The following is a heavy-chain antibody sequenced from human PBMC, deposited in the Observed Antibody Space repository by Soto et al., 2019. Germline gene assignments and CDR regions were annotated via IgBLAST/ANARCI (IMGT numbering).Heavy chain of an antibody. J-gene: IGHJ3*02. CDR1: GFTFIRHW. D-gene: IGHD3-10*01. V-gene: IGHV3-74*01. CDR3: VRDMRAVPWYGGISSAFDM. CDR2: TKTDGTT. Sequence: LRLSFAAAGFTFIRHWIHWVRQAPGQGLVWVSRTKTDGTTSYADSVRGRFTISRDNAENTLYLQMNSLRAEDTAVYYCVRDMRAVPWYGGISSAFDMWGQGTMVTVSS.